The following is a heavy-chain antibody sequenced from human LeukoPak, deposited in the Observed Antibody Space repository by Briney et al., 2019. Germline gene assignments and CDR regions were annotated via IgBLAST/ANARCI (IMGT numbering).Heavy chain of an antibody. V-gene: IGHV3-7*01. CDR1: GFTFSSYW. Sequence: GGSLRLSCAAAGFTFSSYWMSWVRQAPGKGLEWVANIKQDGSEKYYVDSVKGRFTISRDNAKNSLYLQMNSLRAEDTAVYYCASTGDPRHELGYFDYWGQGTLVTVSS. J-gene: IGHJ4*02. D-gene: IGHD7-27*01. CDR3: ASTGDPRHELGYFDY. CDR2: IKQDGSEK.